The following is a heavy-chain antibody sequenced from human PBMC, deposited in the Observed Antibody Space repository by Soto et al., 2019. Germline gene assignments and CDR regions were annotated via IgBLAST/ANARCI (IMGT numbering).Heavy chain of an antibody. CDR2: ISAYSGNT. J-gene: IGHJ4*02. Sequence: QVQLVQPVAEVKKPGASVKVSCKTSGFTFTNYYINWVRQAPGQGLEVMGWISAYSGNTNYAQNLQGRVTMTTDTSASTAYLELRSLRSDDTAVYFCARGDTYYVNWYFDYWGQGTLVTVSS. CDR3: ARGDTYYVNWYFDY. V-gene: IGHV1-18*01. CDR1: GFTFTNYY. D-gene: IGHD1-1*01.